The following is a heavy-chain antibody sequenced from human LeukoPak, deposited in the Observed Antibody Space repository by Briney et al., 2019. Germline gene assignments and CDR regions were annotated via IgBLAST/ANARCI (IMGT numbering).Heavy chain of an antibody. Sequence: GVLRLSCAASGFTFKNYAMYWVRQAPGKGLEWVSAIIESGESTYYTDSVKGRFTISRDNSKNTLYLQMNSLRAEDTAFYYCAKGSAQYYFDSWGQGTLVTVSS. CDR2: IIESGEST. J-gene: IGHJ4*02. CDR3: AKGSAQYYFDS. D-gene: IGHD3-10*01. CDR1: GFTFKNYA. V-gene: IGHV3-23*01.